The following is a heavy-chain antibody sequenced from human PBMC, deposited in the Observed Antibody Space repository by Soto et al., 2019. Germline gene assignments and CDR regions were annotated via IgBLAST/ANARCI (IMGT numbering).Heavy chain of an antibody. CDR2: ITSSSSTI. V-gene: IGHV3-48*01. CDR3: ARGEPYSSDWFHGMDV. CDR1: GFTFSSYS. Sequence: EVQVVESGGGLVQPGGSLRLSCAASGFTFSSYSMNWVRQGPGKGLEWVSYITSSSSTIYYADSVKGRFTISRDNAKNSLYLQMNSLRAEDTAVYYCARGEPYSSDWFHGMDVWGQGTTVTVSS. D-gene: IGHD6-19*01. J-gene: IGHJ6*02.